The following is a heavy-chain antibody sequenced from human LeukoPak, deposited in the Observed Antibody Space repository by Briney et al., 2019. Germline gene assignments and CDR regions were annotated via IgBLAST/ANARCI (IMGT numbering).Heavy chain of an antibody. J-gene: IGHJ4*02. V-gene: IGHV4-31*03. CDR2: IYYSGST. CDR3: ARVPTSLTGTTYY. D-gene: IGHD1-7*01. Sequence: SETLSLTCTVSGGSISSGGYYWSWVRQHPGKGLEWIGYIYYSGSTYYNPSLKSRVTISVDRSKNQFSLKLSSVTAADTAVYYCARVPTSLTGTTYYWGQGTLVTVSS. CDR1: GGSISSGGYY.